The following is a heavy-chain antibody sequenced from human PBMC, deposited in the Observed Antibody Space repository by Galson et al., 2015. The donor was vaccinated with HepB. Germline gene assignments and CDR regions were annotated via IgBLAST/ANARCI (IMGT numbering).Heavy chain of an antibody. CDR2: ISYDGSNK. CDR1: GFTFSSYG. J-gene: IGHJ4*02. Sequence: SLRLSCAASGFTFSSYGMHWVRQAPGKGLEWVAVISYDGSNKYYADSVKGRFTISRDNSKNTLYLQMNSLRAEDTAVYYCAKDEAIFGVASDLDYWGQGTLVTVSS. D-gene: IGHD3-3*01. V-gene: IGHV3-30*18. CDR3: AKDEAIFGVASDLDY.